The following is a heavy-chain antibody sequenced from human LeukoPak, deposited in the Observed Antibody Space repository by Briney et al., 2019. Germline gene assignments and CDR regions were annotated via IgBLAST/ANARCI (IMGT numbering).Heavy chain of an antibody. Sequence: GESLKISCKGSGYSFTSYWIGWVRQMPGKGLEWMGIIYPGDSDTRYSPSFQGQVTISADKYISTAYLQWSSLKASDTAMYYCARRDITMVRGVINNAFDIWGQGTMVTVSS. CDR1: GYSFTSYW. CDR2: IYPGDSDT. D-gene: IGHD3-10*01. CDR3: ARRDITMVRGVINNAFDI. J-gene: IGHJ3*02. V-gene: IGHV5-51*01.